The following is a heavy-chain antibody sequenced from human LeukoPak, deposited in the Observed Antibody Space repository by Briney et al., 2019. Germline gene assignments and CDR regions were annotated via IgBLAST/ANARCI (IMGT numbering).Heavy chain of an antibody. CDR2: MNPNSGNT. V-gene: IGHV1-8*01. D-gene: IGHD6-19*01. CDR3: ARGGSGWYGGYNWFDP. J-gene: IGHJ5*02. CDR1: GYTFTSYD. Sequence: ASVKVSSKASGYTFTSYDINWVRQATGQGLEWMGWMNPNSGNTGYAQKFQGRVTMTRNTSISTAYMELSSLRSEDTAVYYCARGGSGWYGGYNWFDPWGQGTLVTVSS.